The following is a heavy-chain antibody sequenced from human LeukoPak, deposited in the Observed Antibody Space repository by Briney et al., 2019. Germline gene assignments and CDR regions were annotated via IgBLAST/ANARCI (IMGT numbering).Heavy chain of an antibody. J-gene: IGHJ4*02. V-gene: IGHV3-23*01. CDR3: AKRLTPSGSAPFDN. Sequence: GGSLRLSCAASGVTLSNQAMSWVRQAPGKGLEWVSTIGSGGTTFYPDSVKGRFTISRDNSKNTLYLQMNSLRAEDTALYYCAKRLTPSGSAPFDNWGQGTLVTVSS. CDR2: IGSGGTT. D-gene: IGHD3-10*01. CDR1: GVTLSNQA.